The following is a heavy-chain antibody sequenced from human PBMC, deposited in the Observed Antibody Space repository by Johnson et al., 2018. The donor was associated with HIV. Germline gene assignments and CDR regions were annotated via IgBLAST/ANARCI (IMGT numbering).Heavy chain of an antibody. J-gene: IGHJ3*01. CDR1: GFTFSDYY. CDR3: TRGGGAYCGSDCLRTFDV. Sequence: VQLVESGGGVVRPGGSQRLSCAASGFTFSDYYMSWVRQAPGKGLEHVSVIYSDGTTSYADFVKGRFTISRDSSKDPLYLKMNSLRAEDTAVYYCTRGGGAYCGSDCLRTFDVWGQGTVLTVS. V-gene: IGHV3-66*01. CDR2: IYSDGTT. D-gene: IGHD2-21*02.